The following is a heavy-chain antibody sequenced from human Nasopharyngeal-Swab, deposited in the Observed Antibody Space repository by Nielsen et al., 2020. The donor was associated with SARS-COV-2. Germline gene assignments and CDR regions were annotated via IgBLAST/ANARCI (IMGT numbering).Heavy chain of an antibody. D-gene: IGHD3-3*01. V-gene: IGHV6-1*01. CDR3: ARARLHYDFWSGSLWYYGMDV. J-gene: IGHJ6*02. CDR2: TYYRSKWYN. Sequence: WIRQSPSRGLEWLGRTYYRSKWYNDYAVSVKSRITINPDTSKNQFSLQLNSVTPEDTAVHYCARARLHYDFWSGSLWYYGMDVWGQGTTVTVSS.